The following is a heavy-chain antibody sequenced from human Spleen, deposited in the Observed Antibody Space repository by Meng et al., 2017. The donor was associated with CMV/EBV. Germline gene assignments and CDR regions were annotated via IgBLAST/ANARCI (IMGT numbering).Heavy chain of an antibody. CDR2: INNSGSP. V-gene: IGHV4-34*01. J-gene: IGHJ6*02. D-gene: IGHD2-2*01. CDR3: AGTKVVPAAIRVHYGMDV. CDR1: GGSLSGYY. Sequence: SETLSLTCAVYGGSLSGYYWTWIRQPPGKGLEWIGEINNSGSPNYNPSLKSRVTRSVDTSKNQFSLKMSSVTAADTAVYYCAGTKVVPAAIRVHYGMDVWGQGTTVTVSS.